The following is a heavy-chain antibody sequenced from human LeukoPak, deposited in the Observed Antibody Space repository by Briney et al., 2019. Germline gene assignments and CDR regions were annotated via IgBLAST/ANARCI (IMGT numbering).Heavy chain of an antibody. J-gene: IGHJ5*02. V-gene: IGHV1-2*02. Sequence: ASVKVSCKASGYTFTGYYMHWVRQAPGQGLEWMGWINPNSGGTNYAQKFQGRVTMTRDTSISTAYMELSRLRSDDTAVYYCARTALSSWYFSARFDPWGQGTLVTVSS. D-gene: IGHD6-13*01. CDR1: GYTFTGYY. CDR2: INPNSGGT. CDR3: ARTALSSWYFSARFDP.